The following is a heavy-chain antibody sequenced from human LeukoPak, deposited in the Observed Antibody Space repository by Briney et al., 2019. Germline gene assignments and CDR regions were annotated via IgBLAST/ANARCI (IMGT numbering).Heavy chain of an antibody. D-gene: IGHD6-19*01. J-gene: IGHJ4*02. CDR1: GFTFSSYA. CDR3: AKAQWLVLFPFNY. V-gene: IGHV3-23*01. CDR2: ISGSGGRT. Sequence: VGSLRLSCAASGFTFSSYAMSWVRQAPGKGLEWVSAISGSGGRTYYADSVKGRFTISRDNSKNTLYLQMNSLRAEDTAVYYCAKAQWLVLFPFNYWGQGTLVTVSS.